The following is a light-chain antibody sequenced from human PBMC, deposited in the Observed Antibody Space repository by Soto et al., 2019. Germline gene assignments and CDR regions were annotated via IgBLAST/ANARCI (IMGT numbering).Light chain of an antibody. J-gene: IGKJ5*01. CDR1: QSVNRY. CDR2: DAS. V-gene: IGKV3-11*01. Sequence: EIVLTQSPVTLSLSPGEGATLSCRASQSVNRYLAWYQQRPGQSPRLFIYDASNRATGTPARFSGSGSGTDFTLTISSLEPEDFAVYYCQQRNDWPLTFGQGTRLEIK. CDR3: QQRNDWPLT.